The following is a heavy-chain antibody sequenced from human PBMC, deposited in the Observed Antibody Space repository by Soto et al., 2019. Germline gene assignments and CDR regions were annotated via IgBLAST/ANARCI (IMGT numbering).Heavy chain of an antibody. V-gene: IGHV4-34*01. CDR1: GGSFSGYY. CDR2: INHSGST. CDR3: ARGVFAGPAASMDV. J-gene: IGHJ6*03. D-gene: IGHD2-2*01. Sequence: SETLSLTCAVYGGSFSGYYWSWIRQPPGKGLEWIGEINHSGSTNYNPSLKSRVTISVDTSKNQFSLKLSSVTAADTAVYYCARGVFAGPAASMDVWGKGTTVTVSS.